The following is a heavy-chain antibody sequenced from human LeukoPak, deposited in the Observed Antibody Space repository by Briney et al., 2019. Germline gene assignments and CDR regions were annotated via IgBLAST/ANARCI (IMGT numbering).Heavy chain of an antibody. D-gene: IGHD3-9*01. CDR3: AREPPLVTISYFDY. CDR1: GGTFSSYA. CDR2: ISAYNGNT. J-gene: IGHJ4*02. V-gene: IGHV1-18*01. Sequence: GASVKVSCKASGGTFSSYAISWVRQAPGQGLEWMGWISAYNGNTNYAQKLQGRVTMTTDTSTSTAYMELRSLRSDDTAVYYCAREPPLVTISYFDYWGQGTLVTVSS.